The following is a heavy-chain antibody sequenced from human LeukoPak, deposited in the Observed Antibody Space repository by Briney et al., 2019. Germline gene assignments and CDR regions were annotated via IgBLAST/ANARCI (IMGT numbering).Heavy chain of an antibody. V-gene: IGHV3-7*01. J-gene: IGHJ2*01. CDR2: IKQDGNET. D-gene: IGHD3-22*01. CDR3: ARDRDSRWDFDL. Sequence: GGSLCLSCAASGFTSSTYWMSWVRQAPGKGLEWVASIKQDGNETYYVDSVKGRFTLSRDNAKNSLYLQMNSLRADDTAVYYCARDRDSRWDFDLWGRGTLINVPS. CDR1: GFTSSTYW.